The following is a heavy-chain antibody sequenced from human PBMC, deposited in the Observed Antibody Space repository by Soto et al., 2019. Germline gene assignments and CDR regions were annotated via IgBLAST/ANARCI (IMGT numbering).Heavy chain of an antibody. CDR3: ARDGQSLAPYALDV. CDR2: IWYDGSNK. D-gene: IGHD6-19*01. J-gene: IGHJ6*02. Sequence: QVQVVESGGGVVQPGRSLRLSCTVSGFTFSGHAMHWVRQALGKGLEWVAQIWYDGSNKYYADSVKGRFTISRDNSKNILYVQMDSLRVDDTAVYYCARDGQSLAPYALDVWGQGTSVTVSS. V-gene: IGHV3-33*01. CDR1: GFTFSGHA.